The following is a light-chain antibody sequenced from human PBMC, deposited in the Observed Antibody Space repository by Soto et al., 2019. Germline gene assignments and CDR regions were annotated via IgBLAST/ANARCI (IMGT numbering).Light chain of an antibody. CDR3: XQHNGWPLT. CDR2: GAS. V-gene: IGKV3-15*01. J-gene: IGKJ4*01. Sequence: EIVMTQSPATLSVSPGERVTLSCRGSQSLSNNLAWYQQRPGQAPRLLIYGASTRATGVPARFSGSGSGTXXXXXXXXXQSEDFAVYXXXQHNGWPLTFGGGTKVEIK. CDR1: QSLSNN.